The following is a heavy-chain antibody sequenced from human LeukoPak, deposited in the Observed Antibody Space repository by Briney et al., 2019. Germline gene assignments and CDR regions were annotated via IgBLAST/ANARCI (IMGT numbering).Heavy chain of an antibody. D-gene: IGHD2/OR15-2a*01. V-gene: IGHV3-9*01. CDR1: GFTFSSYW. J-gene: IGHJ4*02. CDR2: ISWNSGSI. Sequence: SLRLSCAASGFTFSSYWMNWVGQAPGKGLEWVSGISWNSGSIGYADSVKGRFTISRDNAKNSLYLQMNSLRAEDTALYYCAKDIRPWPTYYFDYWGQGTLVTVSS. CDR3: AKDIRPWPTYYFDY.